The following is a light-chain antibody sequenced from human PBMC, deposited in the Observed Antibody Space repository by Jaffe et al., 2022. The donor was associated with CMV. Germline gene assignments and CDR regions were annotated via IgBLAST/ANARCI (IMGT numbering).Light chain of an antibody. CDR3: TSYTTTTPVV. CDR2: DVD. V-gene: IGLV2-14*03. Sequence: QSALIQPASVSGSPGQSITLSCTGSRSDIGFYDSVSWYQQHPGRAPKLMIYDVDKRPSGVSDRFSGSKSGNTASLIISGLQAEDEAYYYCTSYTTTTPVVFGGGTSLAVL. CDR1: RSDIGFYDS. J-gene: IGLJ2*01.